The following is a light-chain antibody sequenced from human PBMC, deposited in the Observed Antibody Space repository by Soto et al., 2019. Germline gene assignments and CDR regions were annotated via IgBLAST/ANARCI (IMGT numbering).Light chain of an antibody. V-gene: IGKV4-1*01. CDR1: QTILYSSNNKNY. Sequence: DIVITQSPDSLPVSLGERVTINCKASQTILYSSNNKNYLAWYQLKPGQTPKLLIYWASTRESGVPDRFSGGGSGTDFTLTISSLQAEDVAVYYCQQYYSNPTTFGGGTKVEIK. CDR2: WAS. CDR3: QQYYSNPTT. J-gene: IGKJ4*01.